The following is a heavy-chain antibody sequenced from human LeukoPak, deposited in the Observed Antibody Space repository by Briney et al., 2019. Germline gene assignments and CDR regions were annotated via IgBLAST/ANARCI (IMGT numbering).Heavy chain of an antibody. V-gene: IGHV4-59*01. CDR2: IYYSGST. Sequence: PSETLSLTCTVSGGSISSYYWSWIRQPPGKGLEWIGYIYYSGSTNYNPSLKSRVTISVDTSKNQFSLKLSSVTAADTAVYYCAREKVTTRRRGRRNAFDIWGQGTMVTVSS. J-gene: IGHJ3*02. D-gene: IGHD4-11*01. CDR3: AREKVTTRRRGRRNAFDI. CDR1: GGSISSYY.